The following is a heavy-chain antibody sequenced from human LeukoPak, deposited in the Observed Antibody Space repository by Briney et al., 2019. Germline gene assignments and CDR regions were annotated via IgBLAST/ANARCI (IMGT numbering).Heavy chain of an antibody. V-gene: IGHV3-7*01. CDR2: INQDGSEQ. CDR3: SRSLDY. Sequence: GGSLRLSCAASGFPFSGYWMDWVRQAPGKGMEWVANINQDGSEQFYVDSVKGRFTISRDNAKNSLYLQMNSLRAEDTAVYYCSRSLDYWGQGALVSVSS. CDR1: GFPFSGYW. J-gene: IGHJ4*02.